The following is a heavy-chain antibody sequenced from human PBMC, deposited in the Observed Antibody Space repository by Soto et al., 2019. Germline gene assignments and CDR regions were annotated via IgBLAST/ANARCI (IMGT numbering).Heavy chain of an antibody. Sequence: LVQSGAEVKKPGASMKVSCKASGYSFDSFGISWVRQAPGQGLEWMGRVNAHNHITKYAQKFQGRVTITRDTSTSTDYMEVRSLRSDDTAVYYCARLHCNSPNCVPLDPWGQGTLVTVSS. D-gene: IGHD2-2*01. CDR1: GYSFDSFG. CDR3: ARLHCNSPNCVPLDP. CDR2: VNAHNHIT. V-gene: IGHV1-18*01. J-gene: IGHJ5*02.